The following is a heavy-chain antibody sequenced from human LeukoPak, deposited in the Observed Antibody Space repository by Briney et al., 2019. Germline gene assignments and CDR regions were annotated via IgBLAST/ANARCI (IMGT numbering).Heavy chain of an antibody. J-gene: IGHJ5*02. Sequence: ASVKVSCKASGYTFTGYYMHWVRQDPGQGLEWMGWINPSSGGTNYAQKFQARVTMTRDTSINTAYMELSRLTSDDTAVYFCARIRETGTEFDPWGQGTLVTVSS. CDR3: ARIRETGTEFDP. D-gene: IGHD1-1*01. V-gene: IGHV1-2*02. CDR2: INPSSGGT. CDR1: GYTFTGYY.